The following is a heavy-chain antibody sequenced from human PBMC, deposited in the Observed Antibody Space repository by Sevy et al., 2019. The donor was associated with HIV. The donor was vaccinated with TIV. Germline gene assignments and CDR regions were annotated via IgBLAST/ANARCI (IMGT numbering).Heavy chain of an antibody. D-gene: IGHD5-12*01. CDR3: ARAKKAVATPFDY. CDR2: ISFSSNYT. V-gene: IGHV3-11*06. J-gene: IGHJ4*02. CDR1: GFTFSDYY. Sequence: GGSLRLSCSASGFTFSDYYMNWIRQAPGKGLEWISYISFSSNYTMYADSVTGRFTISRDNAKNSLYLQMNSLRAEDTAVYYCARAKKAVATPFDYWGQGTLVTVSS.